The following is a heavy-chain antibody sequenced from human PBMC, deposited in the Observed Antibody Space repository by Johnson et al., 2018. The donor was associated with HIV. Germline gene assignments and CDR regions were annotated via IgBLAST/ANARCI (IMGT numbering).Heavy chain of an antibody. D-gene: IGHD4/OR15-4a*01. CDR3: SRVRSLWCRELWPRDAFDM. J-gene: IGHJ3*02. CDR2: ISYDGRHK. Sequence: VQLVESGGGLVQPGRSLRLSCAASGFTFSSYAMHWVRPAPGKGLEWVAVISYDGRHKYYAVSVKGRFTISSDNSKNTLYLHMNSLRVADTAVYYCSRVRSLWCRELWPRDAFDMWGQGTKITVSS. CDR1: GFTFSSYA. V-gene: IGHV3-30*04.